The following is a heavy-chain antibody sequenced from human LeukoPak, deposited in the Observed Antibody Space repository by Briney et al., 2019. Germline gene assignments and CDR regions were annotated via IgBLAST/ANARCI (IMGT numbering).Heavy chain of an antibody. CDR1: GYTLTELS. J-gene: IGHJ4*02. Sequence: ASVKVSCKVSGYTLTELSMHWVRQAPGKGLEWMGGFDPEDGESIYAQKFQGRVTMTEDTSTDTAYMELSSLRSEDTAVYYCATDGYGSGSLDHWGQGTLVTVSS. CDR3: ATDGYGSGSLDH. D-gene: IGHD3-10*01. CDR2: FDPEDGES. V-gene: IGHV1-24*01.